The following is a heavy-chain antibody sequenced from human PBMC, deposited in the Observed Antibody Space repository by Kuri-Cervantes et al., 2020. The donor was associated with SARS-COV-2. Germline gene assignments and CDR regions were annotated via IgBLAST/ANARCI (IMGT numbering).Heavy chain of an antibody. J-gene: IGHJ3*02. D-gene: IGHD3-22*01. Sequence: SETLSLTCTVSGGSISSGDYYWSWIRQPPGKGLEWIGYIYYSGSTYYNPSPKSRVTISVDTSKNQFSLKLSSVTAADTAVYYCARARLYDSSGYYRDAFDIWGQGTMVTVSS. V-gene: IGHV4-30-4*01. CDR2: IYYSGST. CDR3: ARARLYDSSGYYRDAFDI. CDR1: GGSISSGDYY.